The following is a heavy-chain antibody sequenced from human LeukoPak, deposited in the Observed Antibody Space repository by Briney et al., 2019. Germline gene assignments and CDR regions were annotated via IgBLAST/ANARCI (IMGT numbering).Heavy chain of an antibody. CDR1: GGTFSSYA. J-gene: IGHJ4*02. D-gene: IGHD2-15*01. V-gene: IGHV1-69*01. Sequence: SVKVSCKASGGTFSSYAISWVRQAPGQGLEWMGGIIPIFGTANYAQKFQGRVTITADESTSTAYMELSSLRSEDTAVYYCARGMGYCSGGSCYSPLGLFSFDYWGKGTLVTVSS. CDR2: IIPIFGTA. CDR3: ARGMGYCSGGSCYSPLGLFSFDY.